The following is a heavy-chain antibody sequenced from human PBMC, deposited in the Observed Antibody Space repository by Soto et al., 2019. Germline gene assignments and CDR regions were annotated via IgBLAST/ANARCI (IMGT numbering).Heavy chain of an antibody. J-gene: IGHJ4*02. D-gene: IGHD3-10*01. CDR1: GGSISSYY. Sequence: SEPLSLTCTVSGGSISSYYWSWIRQPPGKGLEWIGYIYYSGSTNYNPSLKSRVTISVDTSKNQFSLKLSSVTAADTAVYYCARQIYPYYYGSGSYYFDYWGQGTLVT. CDR3: ARQIYPYYYGSGSYYFDY. V-gene: IGHV4-59*08. CDR2: IYYSGST.